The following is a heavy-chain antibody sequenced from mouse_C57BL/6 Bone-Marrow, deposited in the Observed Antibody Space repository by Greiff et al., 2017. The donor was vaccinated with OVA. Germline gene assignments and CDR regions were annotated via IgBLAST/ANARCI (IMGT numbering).Heavy chain of an antibody. D-gene: IGHD2-5*01. CDR2: ISNGGGST. V-gene: IGHV5-12*01. Sequence: EVMLVESGGGLVQPGGSLKLSCAASGFTFSDYYMYWVRQTPEKRLEWVAYISNGGGSTYYPDTVKGRFTISRDNAKNTLYLQMSRLKSEDTAMCYCARHEHSNPFDYWGQGTTLTVSS. J-gene: IGHJ2*01. CDR3: ARHEHSNPFDY. CDR1: GFTFSDYY.